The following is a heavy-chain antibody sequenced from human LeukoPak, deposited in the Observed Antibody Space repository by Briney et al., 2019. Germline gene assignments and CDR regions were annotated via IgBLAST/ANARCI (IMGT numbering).Heavy chain of an antibody. V-gene: IGHV4-4*02. Sequence: GSLKLSCGASGFIFTNYFMSWVRQPPGKGLEGIGEIYHSGSTNYNPSLKSRVTISVDKSKNQFSLKLSSVTAADTAVYYCARQLGAGSGWSHFDYWGQGTLVTVSS. D-gene: IGHD6-19*01. J-gene: IGHJ4*02. CDR3: ARQLGAGSGWSHFDY. CDR2: IYHSGST. CDR1: GFIFTNYF.